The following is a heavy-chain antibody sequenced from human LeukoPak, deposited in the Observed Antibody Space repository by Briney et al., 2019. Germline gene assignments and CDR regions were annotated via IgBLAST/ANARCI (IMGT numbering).Heavy chain of an antibody. CDR2: ISSSSRTI. J-gene: IGHJ3*02. V-gene: IGHV3-48*02. Sequence: GGSLRLSCAASGFTFSSYSMNWVRQAPGKGLEWVSYISSSSRTIYYADSVKGRFTISRDNAENSLYLQMNSLRDEDTAVYYCAKVRSSAFDIWGQGTMVTVSS. CDR3: AKVRSSAFDI. CDR1: GFTFSSYS.